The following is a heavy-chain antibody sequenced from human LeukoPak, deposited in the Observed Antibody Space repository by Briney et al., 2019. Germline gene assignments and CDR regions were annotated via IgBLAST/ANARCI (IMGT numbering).Heavy chain of an antibody. CDR2: MNPNSGNT. D-gene: IGHD3-3*01. CDR3: ARGLITPLTGYDFWSGFPASGY. V-gene: IGHV1-8*03. CDR1: GYTFTSYG. Sequence: ASVKVSCKASGYTFTSYGISWVRQAPGQGLEWMGWMNPNSGNTGYAQKFQGRVTITRNTSISTAYMELSSLRSEDTAVYYCARGLITPLTGYDFWSGFPASGYWGQGTLVPVSS. J-gene: IGHJ4*02.